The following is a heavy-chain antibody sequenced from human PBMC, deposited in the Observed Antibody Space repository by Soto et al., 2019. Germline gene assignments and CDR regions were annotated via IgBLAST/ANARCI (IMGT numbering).Heavy chain of an antibody. CDR1: GDSVSSNSAA. CDR2: TYYRSKWYN. CDR3: AREGQSLVAAAGTHRFDY. D-gene: IGHD6-13*01. J-gene: IGHJ4*02. Sequence: PSQTLSLTCAISGDSVSSNSAAWNWIRQSPSRGLEWLGRTYYRSKWYNDYAVSVKSRITINPDTSKNQFSLQLNSVTPEDTAVYYCAREGQSLVAAAGTHRFDYWGQGTLVTVSS. V-gene: IGHV6-1*01.